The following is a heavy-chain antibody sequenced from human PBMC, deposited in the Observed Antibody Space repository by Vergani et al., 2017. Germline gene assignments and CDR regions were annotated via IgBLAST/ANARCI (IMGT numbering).Heavy chain of an antibody. CDR2: ISWNSGSI. CDR1: GFTFDDYA. CDR3: AKAKYDYDSSGAFDI. D-gene: IGHD3-22*01. Sequence: EVQLVESGGGLVQPGRSLRLSCAASGFTFDDYAMHWVRQAPGKGLEWVSGISWNSGSIGYADSVKGRFTISSDNAKNSLYLQMNSLRAEDTALYYCAKAKYDYDSSGAFDIWGQGTMVTVSS. J-gene: IGHJ3*02. V-gene: IGHV3-9*01.